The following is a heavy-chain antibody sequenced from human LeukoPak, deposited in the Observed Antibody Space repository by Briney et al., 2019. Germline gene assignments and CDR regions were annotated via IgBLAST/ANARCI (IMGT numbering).Heavy chain of an antibody. D-gene: IGHD3-10*01. CDR3: AKGYGSGSYYFDY. V-gene: IGHV3-23*01. Sequence: PGGSLRLSCAASGFTFSSSAMSWVRQAPGKGLEWVSGIRGNGDGPYYADSVKGRFTISGDNSKNTMYLQMNSLRAEDTAVYYCAKGYGSGSYYFDYWGQGTLATVSS. J-gene: IGHJ4*02. CDR1: GFTFSSSA. CDR2: IRGNGDGP.